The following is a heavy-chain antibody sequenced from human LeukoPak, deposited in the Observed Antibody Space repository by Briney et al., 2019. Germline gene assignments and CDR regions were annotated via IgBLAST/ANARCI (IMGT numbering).Heavy chain of an antibody. V-gene: IGHV4-59*08. J-gene: IGHJ6*02. CDR3: ARYYYGSGAYGMDV. CDR1: GGSISSYY. CDR2: IYYSGST. D-gene: IGHD3-10*01. Sequence: PSETLSLTCTVSGGSISSYYWSWIRQPPGKGLEWVGYIYYSGSTNYNPSLKSRVTISVDTSKNQFSLKLSSVTAADTAVYYCARYYYGSGAYGMDVWGQGTTVTVSS.